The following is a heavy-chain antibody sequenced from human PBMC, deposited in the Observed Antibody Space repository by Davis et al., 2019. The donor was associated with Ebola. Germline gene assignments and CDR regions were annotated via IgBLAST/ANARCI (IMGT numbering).Heavy chain of an antibody. Sequence: SETLSLTCAVYGGSFSGYYWSWIRQPPGKGLEWIGEINHSGSTNYNPSLKSRVTISVDTSKNQFSLKLSSVTAADTAVYYCARRVTMVRGVIIITSWFDPWGQGTLVTVSS. J-gene: IGHJ5*02. CDR2: INHSGST. D-gene: IGHD3-10*01. CDR1: GGSFSGYY. CDR3: ARRVTMVRGVIIITSWFDP. V-gene: IGHV4-34*01.